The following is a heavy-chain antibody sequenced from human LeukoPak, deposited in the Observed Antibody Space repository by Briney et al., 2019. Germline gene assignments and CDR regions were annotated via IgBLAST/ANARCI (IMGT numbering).Heavy chain of an antibody. CDR2: IIPIFGTA. D-gene: IGHD1-26*01. Sequence: ASVKVSCKASGYTFTGYYMHWVRQAPGQGLEWMGRIIPIFGTANYAQKFQGRVTITTDESTSTAYMELSSLRSEDTAVYYCARGAQWELHYFDYWGQGTLVTVSS. CDR1: GYTFTGYY. V-gene: IGHV1-69*05. CDR3: ARGAQWELHYFDY. J-gene: IGHJ4*02.